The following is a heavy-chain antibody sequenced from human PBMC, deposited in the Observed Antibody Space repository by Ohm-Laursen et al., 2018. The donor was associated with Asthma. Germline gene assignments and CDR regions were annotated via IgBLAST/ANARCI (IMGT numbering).Heavy chain of an antibody. CDR1: GYTFSSYS. CDR2: ISTASSFI. CDR3: ATSKPADLGISFYDY. Sequence: SLRLSCAASGYTFSSYSIHWLRQIPGKGLEWVAAISTASSFIYYADSVGGRFTITRDNAKNSLHLQMNSLRAEDTAVYYCATSKPADLGISFYDYWGQGTLVTVSS. D-gene: IGHD7-27*01. J-gene: IGHJ4*02. V-gene: IGHV3-21*01.